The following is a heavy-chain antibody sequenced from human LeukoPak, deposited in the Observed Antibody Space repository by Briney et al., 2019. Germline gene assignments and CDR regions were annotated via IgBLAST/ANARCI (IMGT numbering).Heavy chain of an antibody. Sequence: PGGSLRLSCVVSGFSFNTYWMSWVRRAPGKGLEWVANIKQDGSDKSYVDSVKGRFTTSRDNAKNSVYLQMNSLRAEDTAVYYCARGPRYYYDSSSYSYFDYWGQGTLVTVSS. CDR3: ARGPRYYYDSSSYSYFDY. J-gene: IGHJ4*02. CDR2: IKQDGSDK. D-gene: IGHD3-22*01. V-gene: IGHV3-7*01. CDR1: GFSFNTYW.